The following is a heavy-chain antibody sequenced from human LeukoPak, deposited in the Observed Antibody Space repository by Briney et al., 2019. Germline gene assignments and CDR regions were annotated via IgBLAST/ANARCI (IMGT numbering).Heavy chain of an antibody. Sequence: SETLSLTCAVSGGSISSGGYSWSWIRQPPGKGLEWIGYIYHSGSTYYNPSLKSRVTISVDRSKNQFSLKLSSVTAADTAVYYCARAGRRDYGPGGAFDIWGQGTMVTVSS. J-gene: IGHJ3*02. D-gene: IGHD3-16*01. V-gene: IGHV4-30-2*01. CDR3: ARAGRRDYGPGGAFDI. CDR2: IYHSGST. CDR1: GGSISSGGYS.